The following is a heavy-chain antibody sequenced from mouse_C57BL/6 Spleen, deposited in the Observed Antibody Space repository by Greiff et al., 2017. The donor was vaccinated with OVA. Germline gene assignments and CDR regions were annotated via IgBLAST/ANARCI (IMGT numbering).Heavy chain of an antibody. V-gene: IGHV5-6*01. CDR2: ISSGGSYT. Sequence: EVQLVESGGDLVKPGGSLKLSCAASGFTFSSYGMSWVRQTPDKRLEWVATISSGGSYTYYPDSVKGRFTISRDNAKNTLYLQMSSLKSEDTAMYYCARGGNYGNYYYARDYWGQGTSVTVSS. CDR3: ARGGNYGNYYYARDY. J-gene: IGHJ4*01. D-gene: IGHD2-1*01. CDR1: GFTFSSYG.